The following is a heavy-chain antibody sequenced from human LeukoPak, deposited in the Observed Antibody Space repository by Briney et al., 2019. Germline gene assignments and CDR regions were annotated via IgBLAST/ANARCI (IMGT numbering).Heavy chain of an antibody. CDR2: VSGSGGNT. D-gene: IGHD2-21*02. J-gene: IGHJ4*02. CDR1: GFTFSSYA. CDR3: AKDAQSGGAWYY. V-gene: IGHV3-23*01. Sequence: GGSLRLSCAASGFTFSSYATSWVRQAPGKGLEWVSAVSGSGGNTYYADSVKGRFTISRDNSKNTLYLQMNSLRAEDTAVYYCAKDAQSGGAWYYWGQGTLVTVSS.